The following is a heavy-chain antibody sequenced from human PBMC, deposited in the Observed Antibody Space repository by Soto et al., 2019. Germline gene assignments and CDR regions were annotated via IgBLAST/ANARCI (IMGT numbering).Heavy chain of an antibody. CDR3: AKDQAWLTPYYYYGMDV. V-gene: IGHV3-30*18. Sequence: GGSLSLSCAASGFTFSSYGMHWVRQAPGKGLERVAVISYDGSNKYYADSVKGRFTISRDNSKNTLYLQMNSLRAEDTAVYYCAKDQAWLTPYYYYGMDVWGQGTTVTVSS. D-gene: IGHD6-19*01. CDR2: ISYDGSNK. CDR1: GFTFSSYG. J-gene: IGHJ6*02.